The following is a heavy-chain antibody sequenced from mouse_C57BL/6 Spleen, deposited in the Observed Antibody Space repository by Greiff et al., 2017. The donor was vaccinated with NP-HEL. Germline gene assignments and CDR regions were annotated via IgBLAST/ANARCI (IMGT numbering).Heavy chain of an antibody. D-gene: IGHD1-1*01. CDR2: ISNLAYSI. J-gene: IGHJ4*01. Sequence: EVHLVESGGGLVQPGGSLKLSCAASGFTFSDYGMAWVRQAPRKGPEWVAFISNLAYSIYYADTVTGRFTISRENAKNTLYLEMSSLRSEDTAMYYCARHEGTTVVDAMDYWGQGTSVTVSS. CDR3: ARHEGTTVVDAMDY. CDR1: GFTFSDYG. V-gene: IGHV5-15*01.